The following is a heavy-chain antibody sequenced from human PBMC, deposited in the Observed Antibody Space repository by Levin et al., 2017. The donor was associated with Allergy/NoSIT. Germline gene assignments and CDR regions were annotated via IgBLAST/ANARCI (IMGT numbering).Heavy chain of an antibody. Sequence: SETLSLTCTVSGGSISSSSYYWGWIRQPPGKGLEWIGSIYYSGSTYYNPSLKSRVTISVDTSKNQFSLKLSSVTAADTAVYYCARLSSPPGGDNWFDPWGQGTLVTVSS. D-gene: IGHD3-16*01. J-gene: IGHJ5*02. V-gene: IGHV4-39*01. CDR3: ARLSSPPGGDNWFDP. CDR2: IYYSGST. CDR1: GGSISSSSYY.